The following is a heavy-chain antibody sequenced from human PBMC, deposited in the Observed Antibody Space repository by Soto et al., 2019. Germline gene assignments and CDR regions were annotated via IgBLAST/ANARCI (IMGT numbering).Heavy chain of an antibody. V-gene: IGHV3-33*01. J-gene: IGHJ5*02. Sequence: GGSLRLSCVASGFTFSRYGMHWVRQAPGKGLEWVAVIWNDGSKQVYDDSVKGRFTISRDNSKNTLYLEMDSLRDEDTSVYYCARDDDYEANAIDLWGQGTLVT. CDR1: GFTFSRYG. CDR2: IWNDGSKQ. CDR3: ARDDDYEANAIDL. D-gene: IGHD4-17*01.